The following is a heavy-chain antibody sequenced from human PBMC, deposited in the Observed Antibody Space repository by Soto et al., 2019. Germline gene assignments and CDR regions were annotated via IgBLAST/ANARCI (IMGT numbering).Heavy chain of an antibody. CDR1: GFTFSSYW. V-gene: IGHV3-74*01. Sequence: GGSLRLSCAASGFTFSSYWMHWVRQAPGKGLVWVSRINSDGSSTSYADSVKGRFTISRDNAKNTLYLQMNSLRAEDTAVYYCARGPPVAYYYYYMDVWGKGTTVTVSS. D-gene: IGHD2-21*01. CDR2: INSDGSST. J-gene: IGHJ6*03. CDR3: ARGPPVAYYYYYMDV.